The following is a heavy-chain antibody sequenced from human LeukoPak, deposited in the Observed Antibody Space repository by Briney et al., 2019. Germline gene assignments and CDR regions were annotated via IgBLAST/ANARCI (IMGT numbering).Heavy chain of an antibody. CDR1: GDTFTSYY. CDR3: ARGQLRLDTAMVNFDY. J-gene: IGHJ4*02. D-gene: IGHD5-18*01. CDR2: VNPSGGSA. Sequence: ASVKVSCKASGDTFTSYYMHWVRQAPGQGLEWMGIVNPSGGSASYAQKFQGRVTMTRDMSTSTVYMELSSLRSEDTAVYYCARGQLRLDTAMVNFDYWGQGTLVTVSS. V-gene: IGHV1-46*01.